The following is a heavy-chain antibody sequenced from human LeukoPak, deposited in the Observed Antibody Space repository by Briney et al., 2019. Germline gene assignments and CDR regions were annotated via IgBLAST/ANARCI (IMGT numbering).Heavy chain of an antibody. CDR1: GFTFDDYA. D-gene: IGHD3-22*01. Sequence: PGGSLRLSCAASGFTFDDYAMHWVRQAPGKGLEWVSGISWNSGSIGYADSVKGRFTISRDNAKNSLYLQMNSLRAEDTALYYCAKGGTYYYDSSGSEGLFDPWGQGTLVTVSS. J-gene: IGHJ5*02. CDR2: ISWNSGSI. CDR3: AKGGTYYYDSSGSEGLFDP. V-gene: IGHV3-9*01.